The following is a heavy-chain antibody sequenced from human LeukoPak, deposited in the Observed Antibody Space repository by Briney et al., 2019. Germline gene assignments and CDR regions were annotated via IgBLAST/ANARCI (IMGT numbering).Heavy chain of an antibody. CDR2: ISGSGGST. J-gene: IGHJ4*02. Sequence: GGSLRLSCAASGSTFSSYAMSWVRQAPGKGLEGVSAISGSGGSTYYADSVKGRFTISRDNSKNTLYLQMNSLRAEDTAVYYCAKRARPYYYDSSGYYLDYWGQGTLVTVSS. V-gene: IGHV3-23*01. CDR1: GSTFSSYA. D-gene: IGHD3-22*01. CDR3: AKRARPYYYDSSGYYLDY.